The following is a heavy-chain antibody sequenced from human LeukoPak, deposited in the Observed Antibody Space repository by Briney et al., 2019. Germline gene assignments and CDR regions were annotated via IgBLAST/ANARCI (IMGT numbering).Heavy chain of an antibody. CDR3: ARTDRSGWYRSVDY. J-gene: IGHJ4*02. Sequence: PSETLSLTCTVSGGSISSYYWSWIRQPPGKGLEWIGYINYSGSTNSNPSLKSRVTISVDTSKNQFSLKLSSVTAADTAVYYCARTDRSGWYRSVDYWGQGTLVTVSS. V-gene: IGHV4-59*08. CDR2: INYSGST. D-gene: IGHD6-19*01. CDR1: GGSISSYY.